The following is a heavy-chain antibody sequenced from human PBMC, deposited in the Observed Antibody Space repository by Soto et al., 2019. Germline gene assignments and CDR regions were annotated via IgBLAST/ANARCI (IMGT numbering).Heavy chain of an antibody. CDR3: ATSYDSGFDP. CDR1: GYPFSKYG. CDR2: IKPDNGDT. D-gene: IGHD5-12*01. Sequence: QLQLVQSGAEVERPGASVRVSCKAYGYPFSKYGISWIRQAPGQGLEWMGWIKPDNGDTNYAQKFQGRVTMTTDTSSNPAYMELRSPRTDDTAVYYCATSYDSGFDPWGQGTLVSVSS. J-gene: IGHJ5*02. V-gene: IGHV1-18*04.